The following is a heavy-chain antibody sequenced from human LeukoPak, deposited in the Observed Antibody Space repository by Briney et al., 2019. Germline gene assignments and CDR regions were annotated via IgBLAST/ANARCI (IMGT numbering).Heavy chain of an antibody. CDR2: ISAYNDNT. J-gene: IGHJ6*03. D-gene: IGHD6-19*01. CDR1: GYTFTGYY. CDR3: ARDSSGWHEYYYYMDV. Sequence: ASVKVSCKASGYTFTGYYMHWVRQAPGQGLEWMGWISAYNDNTNYAQKFQGRVTMTTDTSTSTAYMELRSLRSDDTAVYYCARDSSGWHEYYYYMDVWGKGTTVTVSS. V-gene: IGHV1-18*04.